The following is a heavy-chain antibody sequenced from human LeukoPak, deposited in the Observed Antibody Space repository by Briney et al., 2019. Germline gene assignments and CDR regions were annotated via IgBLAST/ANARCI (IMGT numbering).Heavy chain of an antibody. CDR3: AKDIDGVAGSPMDV. CDR1: GFTFSGYA. J-gene: IGHJ6*02. V-gene: IGHV3-30-3*01. Sequence: GGSLRLSCAASGFTFSGYAMHWVRRAPGKGLEWVAVISYDGSNKYYADSVKGRFTISRDNSKNTLYLQMNSLRAEDTALYYCAKDIDGVAGSPMDVWGQGTTVTVSS. CDR2: ISYDGSNK. D-gene: IGHD6-19*01.